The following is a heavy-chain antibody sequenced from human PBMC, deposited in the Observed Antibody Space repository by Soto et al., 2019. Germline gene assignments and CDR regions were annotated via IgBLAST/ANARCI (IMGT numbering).Heavy chain of an antibody. D-gene: IGHD3-10*01. CDR2: IYYSGST. CDR1: GGSISSYY. CDR3: ARLRGYYGSAYGMDV. V-gene: IGHV4-59*08. Sequence: SETLSLTCTVSGGSISSYYWSWIRQPPGKGLEWIGYIYYSGSTNYNPSLKSRVTISVDTSKNQFSLKLSSVTAADTAVYYRARLRGYYGSAYGMDVWGQGTTVTVSS. J-gene: IGHJ6*02.